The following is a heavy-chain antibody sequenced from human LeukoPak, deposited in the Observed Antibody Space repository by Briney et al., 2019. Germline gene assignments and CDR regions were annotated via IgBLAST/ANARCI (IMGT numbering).Heavy chain of an antibody. CDR3: ARPGCSSTSCYRGWYAFDI. Sequence: VASVKVSCKTSGGTFSSYAISWVRQAPGQGLEWMGRIIPILGIANYAQKFQGRVTITADKSTSTAYMELSSLRSEDTAVYYCARPGCSSTSCYRGWYAFDIWGQGTMVTVSS. CDR1: GGTFSSYA. J-gene: IGHJ3*02. D-gene: IGHD2-2*01. V-gene: IGHV1-69*04. CDR2: IIPILGIA.